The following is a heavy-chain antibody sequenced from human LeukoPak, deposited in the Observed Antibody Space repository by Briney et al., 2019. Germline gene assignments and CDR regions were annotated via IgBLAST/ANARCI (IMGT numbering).Heavy chain of an antibody. CDR2: IYYSGST. V-gene: IGHV4-59*01. CDR3: ARSISGDFWSGYPYYFDY. Sequence: SETLSLTCTVSGGSISSYYWSWIRQPPGKGLEWIGYIYYSGSTNYNPSLKSRVTISVDTSKNQFALKLSSVTAADTAVYYCARSISGDFWSGYPYYFDYWGQGTLVTVSS. J-gene: IGHJ4*02. D-gene: IGHD3-3*01. CDR1: GGSISSYY.